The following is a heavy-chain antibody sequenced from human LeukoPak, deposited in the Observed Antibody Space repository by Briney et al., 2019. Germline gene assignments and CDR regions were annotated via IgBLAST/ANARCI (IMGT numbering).Heavy chain of an antibody. Sequence: GGSLRLSCAASGFTFSDSYMSWIRQAPGKGLEYISYISSSGNTIYYADSVKGRFTLSRDNAKNSLSLEMNSLRAEDTAVYYCARGKYSFDYWGQGTLVTVSS. V-gene: IGHV3-11*01. J-gene: IGHJ4*02. CDR1: GFTFSDSY. CDR2: ISSSGNTI. CDR3: ARGKYSFDY.